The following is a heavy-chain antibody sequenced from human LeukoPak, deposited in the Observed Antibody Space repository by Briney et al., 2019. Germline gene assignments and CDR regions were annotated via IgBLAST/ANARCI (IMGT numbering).Heavy chain of an antibody. Sequence: ASVNVSCKASGYTFTSYGISWVRQAPGQGLEWMGWINPNSGGTNYAQKFQGRVTMTRDTSISTAYMELSRLRSDDTAVYYCAREDSSGYLRGENYFDYWGQGTLVTVSS. D-gene: IGHD3-22*01. V-gene: IGHV1-2*02. CDR2: INPNSGGT. CDR1: GYTFTSYG. J-gene: IGHJ4*02. CDR3: AREDSSGYLRGENYFDY.